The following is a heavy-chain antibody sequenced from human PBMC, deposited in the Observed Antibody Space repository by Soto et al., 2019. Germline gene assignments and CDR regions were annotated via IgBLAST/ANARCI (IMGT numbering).Heavy chain of an antibody. CDR2: IYHGDADT. Sequence: ESLKISCKGSGYSFTSYWIGWVRQMSGKSLECMGTIYHGDADTRYSPYFKGGVTTSADKFISNVYLECSMLKASETAMYYCGRHWTSPRRRLQLDYCGGGTLVDVSS. D-gene: IGHD5-12*01. J-gene: IGHJ4*02. CDR3: GRHWTSPRRRLQLDY. CDR1: GYSFTSYW. V-gene: IGHV5-51*01.